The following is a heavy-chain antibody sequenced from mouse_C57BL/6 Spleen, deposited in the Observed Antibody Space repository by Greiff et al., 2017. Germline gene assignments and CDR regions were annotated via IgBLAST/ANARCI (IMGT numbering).Heavy chain of an antibody. CDR3: ARSHYGSSYYFDY. J-gene: IGHJ2*01. Sequence: VQLVESGPGLVAPSQSLSITCTVSGFSLTSYAISWVRQPPGKGLEWLGVIWTGGGTNYNSALKSRLSISKYNSKSQVFLKMNSLQTDDTARYYCARSHYGSSYYFDYWGQGTTLTVSS. CDR1: GFSLTSYA. CDR2: IWTGGGT. V-gene: IGHV2-9-1*01. D-gene: IGHD1-1*01.